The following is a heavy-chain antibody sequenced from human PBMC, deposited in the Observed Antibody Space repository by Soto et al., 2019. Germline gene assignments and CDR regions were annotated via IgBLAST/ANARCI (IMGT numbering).Heavy chain of an antibody. CDR1: GFTFSSYT. Sequence: EVQLLESGGGLVQPGGSLRLSCAASGFTFSSYTMSWVRQGPGKGLEWVSGISSSGGSTVYADSVKGRFTISRDNFKNTLYLQMNSLRAEDTAGYYCAKGWGDYWGQGTPVTVSS. V-gene: IGHV3-23*01. CDR2: ISSSGGST. J-gene: IGHJ4*02. D-gene: IGHD7-27*01. CDR3: AKGWGDY.